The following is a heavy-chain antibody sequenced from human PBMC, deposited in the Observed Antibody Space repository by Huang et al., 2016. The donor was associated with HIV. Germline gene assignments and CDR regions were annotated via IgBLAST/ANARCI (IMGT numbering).Heavy chain of an antibody. Sequence: QLQLQESGPGLVRPSETLSLTCSVSGGSVNSGYYYWGWIRQPPGKGLEWIASVFYVGNTFYNPSLKSRVSRSVDTSKKRFSLNLSSVTAADTAVYFCARLPFDYVWGTQRQTALDELDVWGQGTMVTVSS. V-gene: IGHV4-39*01. CDR1: GGSVNSGYYY. J-gene: IGHJ3*01. CDR2: VFYVGNT. D-gene: IGHD3-16*01. CDR3: ARLPFDYVWGTQRQTALDELDV.